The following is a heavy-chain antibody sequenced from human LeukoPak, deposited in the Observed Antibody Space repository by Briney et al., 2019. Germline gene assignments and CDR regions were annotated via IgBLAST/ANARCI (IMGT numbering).Heavy chain of an antibody. Sequence: SETLSLTCTVSGGSISSSSYYWDWIRQPPGKGLEWIGSIYYSGSTYYNPSLKSRVTISVDTSKNQFSLKLSSVTAADTAVYYCARDGKGGSQTFDYWGQGTLVTVSS. J-gene: IGHJ4*02. CDR2: IYYSGST. V-gene: IGHV4-39*07. CDR3: ARDGKGGSQTFDY. D-gene: IGHD1-26*01. CDR1: GGSISSSSYY.